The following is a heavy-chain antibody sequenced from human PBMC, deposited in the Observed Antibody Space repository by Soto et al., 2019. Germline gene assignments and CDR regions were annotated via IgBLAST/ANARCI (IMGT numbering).Heavy chain of an antibody. CDR2: IYDSGSP. CDR1: GGSIMVYY. D-gene: IGHD1-26*01. CDR3: ARGVGSSPPRY. V-gene: IGHV4-59*01. J-gene: IGHJ4*02. Sequence: APLSLTCTISGGSIMVYYWSWIRTHQGQALEWIGYIYDSGSPYYNPSLRSRVIISADTSKNQISLKLTSATAADTAVYYCARGVGSSPPRYWGRGTLVTVS.